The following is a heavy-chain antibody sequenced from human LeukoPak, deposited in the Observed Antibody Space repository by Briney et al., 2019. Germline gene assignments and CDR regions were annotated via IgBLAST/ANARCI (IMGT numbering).Heavy chain of an antibody. D-gene: IGHD5-18*01. CDR2: IYYSGST. CDR3: ARGGLGYSYGYSFDY. J-gene: IGHJ4*02. Sequence: SETLSLTCTVSGGSISSYYWSWIRQPPGKGLEWIGYIYYSGSTNYNPSLKSRVTISVDTSKNQFSLKLSSVTAADTAVYYCARGGLGYSYGYSFDYWGQGTLVTVSS. CDR1: GGSISSYY. V-gene: IGHV4-59*12.